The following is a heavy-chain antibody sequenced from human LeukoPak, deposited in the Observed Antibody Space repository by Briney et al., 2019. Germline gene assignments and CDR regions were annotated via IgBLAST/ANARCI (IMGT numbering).Heavy chain of an antibody. V-gene: IGHV5-10-1*01. J-gene: IGHJ4*02. CDR1: GYSFTSYW. CDR2: IDPSDSYT. D-gene: IGHD6-13*01. Sequence: GESLKISCKGSGYSFTSYWISWVRQMPGKGLEWMGRIDPSDSYTNYSPSFQGHVTISVDKSISTAYLQWSRLKASDTAMYYCARRDRYSWYSFDYWGQGTLVTVSS. CDR3: ARRDRYSWYSFDY.